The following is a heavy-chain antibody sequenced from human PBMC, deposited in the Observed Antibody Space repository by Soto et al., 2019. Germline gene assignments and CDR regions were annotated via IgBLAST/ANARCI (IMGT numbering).Heavy chain of an antibody. V-gene: IGHV3-30*18. CDR3: ANSEYSRYKNIDV. J-gene: IGHJ6*02. CDR1: GFTFRGYG. D-gene: IGHD5-18*01. CDR2: IPYDGSIK. Sequence: PGGSLRLSCAASGFTFRGYGMHWVRQAPGRGLEWVALIPYDGSIKYYADSVRGRFTISRDNSKNTLYLQMNSLRAEDTAVYYCANSEYSRYKNIDVWGQGTTVTVSS.